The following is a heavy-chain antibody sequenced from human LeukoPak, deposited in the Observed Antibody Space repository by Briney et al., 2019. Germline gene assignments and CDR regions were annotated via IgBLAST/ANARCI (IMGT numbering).Heavy chain of an antibody. CDR2: MNPSSDNT. D-gene: IGHD6-19*01. J-gene: IGHJ2*01. CDR3: ARRSNGWTGYFDL. Sequence: GASVKVSCKASGYTFTSFDINWVRQAAGQGLEWMGWMNPSSDNTGYGQKFQGRVTLTRNTSTATAFMELSSLRSEDTAVYYCARRSNGWTGYFDLWGRGTLVTVSS. CDR1: GYTFTSFD. V-gene: IGHV1-8*01.